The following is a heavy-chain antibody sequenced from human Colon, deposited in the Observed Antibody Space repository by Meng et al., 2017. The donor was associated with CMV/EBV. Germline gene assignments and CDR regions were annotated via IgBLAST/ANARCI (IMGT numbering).Heavy chain of an antibody. V-gene: IGHV3-7*01. D-gene: IGHD3-10*01. CDR2: IKEDGTDR. CDR3: ARDLRFGESKRGC. CDR1: GFTFSHYW. Sequence: GESLKILFAAPGFTFSHYWMSWVRQAPGKGLEWVANIKEDGTDRYYVDSVKGRFTISRDNAKNSLYLQMNSLRAEDTAIYYCARDLRFGESKRGCWGQGTLVTVSS. J-gene: IGHJ4*02.